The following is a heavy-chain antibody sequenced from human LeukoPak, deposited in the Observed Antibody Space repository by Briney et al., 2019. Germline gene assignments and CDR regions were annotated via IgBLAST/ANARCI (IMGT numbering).Heavy chain of an antibody. D-gene: IGHD3-10*01. V-gene: IGHV4-39*01. J-gene: IGHJ4*02. Sequence: SETLSLTCTVSGGSISSSNYYWGWIRQSPGRGLEWIGVIYFSGLTYYNPSLKSPVTLSVDTSRNQFSLKLSSVTAADTAVYYCARRTDGSGSFFFDFWGQGILVSVSS. CDR1: GGSISSSNYY. CDR3: ARRTDGSGSFFFDF. CDR2: IYFSGLT.